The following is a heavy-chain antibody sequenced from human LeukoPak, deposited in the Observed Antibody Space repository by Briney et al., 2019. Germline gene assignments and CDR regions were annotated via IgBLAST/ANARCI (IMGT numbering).Heavy chain of an antibody. Sequence: ASVKVSCKASGGTFGSYAISWVRQAPGQGLEWMGGIIPIFGTANCAQKFQGRVTITADKSTTTAYMELSSLRSEDTAVYYCARSSIIAAAGPYYFDYWGQGTLVTVSS. CDR3: ARSSIIAAAGPYYFDY. V-gene: IGHV1-69*06. J-gene: IGHJ4*02. CDR1: GGTFGSYA. D-gene: IGHD6-13*01. CDR2: IIPIFGTA.